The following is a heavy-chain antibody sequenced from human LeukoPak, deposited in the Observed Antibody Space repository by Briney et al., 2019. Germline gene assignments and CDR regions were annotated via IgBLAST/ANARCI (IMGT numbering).Heavy chain of an antibody. D-gene: IGHD6-13*01. J-gene: IGHJ5*02. Sequence: ASVKVSCKASGYTFTSYYMHWVRQAPGQGLEWMGIINPSGGSTSYAQKFQGRVTMTRDTSTSTVYMELSSLRSEDTAVYYCAREGIAAAGTTRANWFDPWGQGTLVTVSP. CDR3: AREGIAAAGTTRANWFDP. V-gene: IGHV1-46*01. CDR2: INPSGGST. CDR1: GYTFTSYY.